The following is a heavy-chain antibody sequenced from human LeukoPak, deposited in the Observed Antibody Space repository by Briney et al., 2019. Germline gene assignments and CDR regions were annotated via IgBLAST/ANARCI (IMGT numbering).Heavy chain of an antibody. CDR3: ARDKYNSGAYGDFDH. Sequence: PGGSLRLSCAASGFTFSSYSMNWVRQAPGKGLEWVSSISSSSSYIYYADSVKGRFTISRDNGKNSLYLQMNSLRAEDTAVYYCARDKYNSGAYGDFDHWGQGTLVTVSS. J-gene: IGHJ4*02. CDR2: ISSSSSYI. CDR1: GFTFSSYS. D-gene: IGHD6-19*01. V-gene: IGHV3-21*01.